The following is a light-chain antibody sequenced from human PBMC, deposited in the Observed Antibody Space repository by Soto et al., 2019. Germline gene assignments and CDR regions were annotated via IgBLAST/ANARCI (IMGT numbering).Light chain of an antibody. J-gene: IGKJ2*01. CDR2: AAS. CDR1: QSLTSSS. CDR3: QQFGSSPYT. Sequence: EIVLAQSPDTLSLSPGESVTLSCRASQSLTSSSLVWYQQEPGQAPRLLIYAASSRATGIPDRFSGSGSGTDFTLTISRLEPEDFAVYYCQQFGSSPYTFGQGTKLEIK. V-gene: IGKV3-20*01.